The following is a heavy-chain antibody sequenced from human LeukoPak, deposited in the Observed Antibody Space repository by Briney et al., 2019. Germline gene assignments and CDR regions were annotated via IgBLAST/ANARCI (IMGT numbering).Heavy chain of an antibody. CDR2: IDGDGATT. CDR3: TRDSGADRRYFDL. J-gene: IGHJ2*01. D-gene: IGHD7-27*01. V-gene: IGHV3-74*01. CDR1: GLTFNSYL. Sequence: GGSLRLSCAASGLTFNSYLMSWVRQAPGKGLVWVSRIDGDGATTSYEDSVKGRFTISRDNANNMVYLEMNSLRVEDTAVYYCTRDSGADRRYFDLWGRGTLVTVSS.